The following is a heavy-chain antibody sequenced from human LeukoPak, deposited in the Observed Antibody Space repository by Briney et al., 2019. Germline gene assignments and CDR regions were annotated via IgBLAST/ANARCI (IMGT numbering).Heavy chain of an antibody. V-gene: IGHV1-2*02. CDR2: IYPNNGGT. Sequence: GASVKVSCKASGYTFTGYYIHWVRQAPGQGLAWMGWIYPNNGGTDYAQKFQGRVTMTRDTSISTAYMEVSRVRSDDMAVYYCARGFRTGDMTTFAHWGQGTLVTVSS. CDR3: ARGFRTGDMTTFAH. D-gene: IGHD2-15*01. J-gene: IGHJ4*02. CDR1: GYTFTGYY.